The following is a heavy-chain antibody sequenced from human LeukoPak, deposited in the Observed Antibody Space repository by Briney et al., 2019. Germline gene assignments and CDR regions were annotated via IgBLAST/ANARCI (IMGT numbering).Heavy chain of an antibody. CDR2: INLNGGSI. J-gene: IGHJ4*02. CDR1: AFNFDDYG. D-gene: IGHD3-22*01. Sequence: GGSLRLSCAASAFNFDDYGMSWVRQVPGKGLEWVSGINLNGGSIGYADSVKGRFTISRDNAKNSLYLQMNSLRAEDTAVYYCARDIYYYDSSGYYFPGGSDYWGQGTLVTVSS. V-gene: IGHV3-20*04. CDR3: ARDIYYYDSSGYYFPGGSDY.